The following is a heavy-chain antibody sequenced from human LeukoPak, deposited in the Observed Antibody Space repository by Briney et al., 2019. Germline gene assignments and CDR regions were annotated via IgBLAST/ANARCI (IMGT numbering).Heavy chain of an antibody. J-gene: IGHJ3*02. CDR3: AKDITAWDSLANAFDI. CDR1: GFTFSSYG. V-gene: IGHV3-30*02. Sequence: GGSLRLSCAASGFTFSSYGMHWVRQAPGKGLEWVAFIRYDGSNKYYADSVKGRFTISRDNAKNSLYLQMNSLRAEDMALYYCAKDITAWDSLANAFDIWGQGTMVTVSS. CDR2: IRYDGSNK. D-gene: IGHD1-26*01.